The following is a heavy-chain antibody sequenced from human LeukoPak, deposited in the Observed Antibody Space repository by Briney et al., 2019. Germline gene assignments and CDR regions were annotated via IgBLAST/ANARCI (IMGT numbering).Heavy chain of an antibody. J-gene: IGHJ4*02. Sequence: GGSLRLSCAASGFTFSSYAMSWVRQAPGKGLEWVSAISGSGGSTCYADSVKGRFTISRDNSKNTLYLQMNSLRAEDTAVYYCAKGAMHYYDSSGYNYFDCWGQGTLVTVSS. D-gene: IGHD3-22*01. CDR2: ISGSGGST. CDR1: GFTFSSYA. CDR3: AKGAMHYYDSSGYNYFDC. V-gene: IGHV3-23*01.